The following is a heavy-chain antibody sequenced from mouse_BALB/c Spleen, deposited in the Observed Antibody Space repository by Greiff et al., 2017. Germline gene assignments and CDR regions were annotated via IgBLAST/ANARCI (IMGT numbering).Heavy chain of an antibody. V-gene: IGHV3-6*02. CDR1: GYSITSGYY. D-gene: IGHD1-1*01. CDR2: ISYDGSN. J-gene: IGHJ2*01. Sequence: VQLKESGPGLVKPSQSLSLTCSVTGYSITSGYYWNWIRQFPGNKLEWMGYISYDGSNNYNPSLKNRISITRDTSKNQFFLKLNSVTTEDTATYYCARDYGSSWNWGQGTTLTVSS. CDR3: ARDYGSSWN.